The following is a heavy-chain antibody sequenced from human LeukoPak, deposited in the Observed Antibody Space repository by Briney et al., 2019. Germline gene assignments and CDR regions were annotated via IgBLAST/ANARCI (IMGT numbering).Heavy chain of an antibody. V-gene: IGHV4-61*09. CDR1: GDSISTNYYY. J-gene: IGHJ4*02. Sequence: SETLSLTCTVSGDSISTNYYYWSWIRQPVGKGLEWIGHIYTSGGNTNYNPSLNSRVTISVDTSKNQFSLKLTSVTAADTAVYYCARGEYYYDSSGYYDYWGQGTLVTVSS. D-gene: IGHD3-22*01. CDR2: IYTSGGNT. CDR3: ARGEYYYDSSGYYDY.